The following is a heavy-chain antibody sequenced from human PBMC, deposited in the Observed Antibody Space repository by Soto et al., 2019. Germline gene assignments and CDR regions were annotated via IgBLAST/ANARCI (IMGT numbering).Heavy chain of an antibody. V-gene: IGHV4-39*01. CDR2: IYYRGST. D-gene: IGHD2-8*01. CDR1: GGSISSSSYY. CDR3: ARLYCTNGVCPSEAYYFDY. Sequence: QLQLQESGPGLVKPSETLSLTCTVSGGSISSSSYYWVWIRQPPGKGLEWIGSIYYRGSTYYNPALKSRVTISLDTSKNPFSLKLSSVTAADTAVYYCARLYCTNGVCPSEAYYFDYWGQCPLVTVSS. J-gene: IGHJ4*02.